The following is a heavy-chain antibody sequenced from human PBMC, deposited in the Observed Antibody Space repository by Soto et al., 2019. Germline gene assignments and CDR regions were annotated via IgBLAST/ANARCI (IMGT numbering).Heavy chain of an antibody. J-gene: IGHJ4*02. CDR3: ARDHWGTYGGSFPPGHYFDY. D-gene: IGHD1-26*01. CDR2: IYYDGGTK. V-gene: IGHV3-33*01. CDR1: GFTFSSYG. Sequence: GGSLRLSCATSGFTFSSYGMHWVRQAPGKGLEWVAVIYYDGGTKYYADSVKGRFTISRDNSKNTLYLQMNSLRVEDTALYKCARDHWGTYGGSFPPGHYFDYWGQGALVTVSS.